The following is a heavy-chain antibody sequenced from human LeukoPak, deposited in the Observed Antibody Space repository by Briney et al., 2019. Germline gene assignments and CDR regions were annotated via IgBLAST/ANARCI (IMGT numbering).Heavy chain of an antibody. V-gene: IGHV4-34*01. CDR3: ARESYHDAFDI. D-gene: IGHD2-2*01. J-gene: IGHJ3*02. CDR2: INHSGST. Sequence: PSETLSLTCAVYGGSFSGYYWSWIRQPPGKGLEWIGEINHSGSTNYNPSPKSRVTISVDTSKNQFSLKLSSVTAADTAVYYCARESYHDAFDIWGQGTMVTVSS. CDR1: GGSFSGYY.